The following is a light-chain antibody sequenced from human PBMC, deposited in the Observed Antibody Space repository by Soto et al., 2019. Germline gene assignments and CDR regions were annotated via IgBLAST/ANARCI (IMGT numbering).Light chain of an antibody. J-gene: IGKJ2*01. CDR3: QQYGSSPET. CDR2: GAS. V-gene: IGKV3-20*01. Sequence: EIVLTQSPGTLSLSPGERATLSCRASQSVSSSYLAWYQQKPGQARRLLIYGASSRATGIPARFSGSGSGTDFTLTISRLEPEDFAVYYCQQYGSSPETFGQGTKLEIK. CDR1: QSVSSSY.